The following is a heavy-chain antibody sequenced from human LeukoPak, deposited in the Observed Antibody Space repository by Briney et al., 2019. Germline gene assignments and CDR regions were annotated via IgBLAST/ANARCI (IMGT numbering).Heavy chain of an antibody. V-gene: IGHV3-21*01. CDR3: ARDRGSGYYRFDY. CDR2: ISSSSSYI. D-gene: IGHD3-3*01. Sequence: TGGFLRLSCAASGFTFSSYSMNWVRQAPGKGLEWVSSISSSSSYIYYADSVKGRFTISRDNAKNSLYLQMNSLRAEDTAVYYCARDRGSGYYRFDYWGQGTLVTVSS. J-gene: IGHJ4*02. CDR1: GFTFSSYS.